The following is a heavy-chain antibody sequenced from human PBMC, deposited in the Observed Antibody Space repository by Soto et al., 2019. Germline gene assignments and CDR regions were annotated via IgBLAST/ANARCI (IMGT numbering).Heavy chain of an antibody. V-gene: IGHV3-30*04. CDR3: ARDTSGSYYYYYGMDV. J-gene: IGHJ6*02. D-gene: IGHD1-26*01. Sequence: GGSLRLSCAASGFTFSSYAMHWVRQAPGKGLEWVAVISYDGSNKYYADSVKGRFTISRDNSKNTLYLQMNSLRAEVTAVYYCARDTSGSYYYYYGMDVWGQGTTVTVSS. CDR2: ISYDGSNK. CDR1: GFTFSSYA.